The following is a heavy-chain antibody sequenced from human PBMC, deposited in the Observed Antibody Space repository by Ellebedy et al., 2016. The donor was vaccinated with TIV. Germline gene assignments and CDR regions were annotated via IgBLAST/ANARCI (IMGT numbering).Heavy chain of an antibody. J-gene: IGHJ4*02. CDR1: GFTFSNYW. D-gene: IGHD6-19*01. Sequence: GESLKISCAASGFTFSNYWMSWVRQAPGKGLEWVANIKQDGSEKYYVDSVKGRFSFSRDNAKNSLYVQMNSLRDEDTAVYYCARDQWLGRAYYFDSWGQGTLVTVSS. CDR2: IKQDGSEK. CDR3: ARDQWLGRAYYFDS. V-gene: IGHV3-7*01.